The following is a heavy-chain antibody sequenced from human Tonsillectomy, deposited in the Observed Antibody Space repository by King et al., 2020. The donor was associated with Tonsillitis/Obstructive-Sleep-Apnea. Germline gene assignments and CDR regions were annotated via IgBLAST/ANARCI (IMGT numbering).Heavy chain of an antibody. J-gene: IGHJ4*02. V-gene: IGHV3-30*04. CDR2: ISYDGSNK. D-gene: IGHD6-13*01. Sequence: VQLVESGGGVVQPGRSLKLSCAASGFTFSTYAMHWVRQAPGKGLEWVAVISYDGSNKYYADSVKGRFTLSRDNSKNTLYLQMNSLRTEDTAVFYCARERHSSSWYYFDYWGQRTLVTVSS. CDR1: GFTFSTYA. CDR3: ARERHSSSWYYFDY.